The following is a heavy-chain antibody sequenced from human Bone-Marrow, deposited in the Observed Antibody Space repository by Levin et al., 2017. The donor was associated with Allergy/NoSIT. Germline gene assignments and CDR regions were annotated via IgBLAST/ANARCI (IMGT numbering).Heavy chain of an antibody. CDR3: AFEHGLSHYNYYYGMDV. Sequence: GESLKISCEGSGFTFSTYTMNWVRQAPGKALEWLSYISSDSKTTYYADSVKGRFTISRDNAKNSLYLQMNSLRDEDRAVYSCAFEHGLSHYNYYYGMDVWGQGTTVIVSS. D-gene: IGHD3-3*02. CDR1: GFTFSTYT. J-gene: IGHJ6*02. V-gene: IGHV3-48*02. CDR2: ISSDSKTT.